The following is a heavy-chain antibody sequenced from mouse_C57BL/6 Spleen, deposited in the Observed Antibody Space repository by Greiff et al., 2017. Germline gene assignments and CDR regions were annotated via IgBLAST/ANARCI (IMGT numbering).Heavy chain of an antibody. D-gene: IGHD2-1*01. Sequence: EVKVEESGGGLVKPGGSLKLSCAASGFTFSDYGMHWVRQAPEKGLEWVAYISSGSSTIYYADTVKGRFTISRDNAKNTLFLQMTSLRSEDTAMYYCARGYGNYVLYAMDYWGQGTSVTVSS. CDR2: ISSGSSTI. V-gene: IGHV5-17*01. CDR1: GFTFSDYG. J-gene: IGHJ4*01. CDR3: ARGYGNYVLYAMDY.